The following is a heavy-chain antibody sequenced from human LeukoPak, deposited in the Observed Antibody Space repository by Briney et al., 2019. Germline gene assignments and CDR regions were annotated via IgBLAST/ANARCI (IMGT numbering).Heavy chain of an antibody. CDR3: ASGPITGTTTVFDY. J-gene: IGHJ4*02. V-gene: IGHV1-69*06. Sequence: ASVKVSCKASGYTFTGYYMHWVRQAPGQGLEWMGGIIPIFGTANYAQKFQGRVTITADKSTSTAYMELSSLRSEDTAVYYCASGPITGTTTVFDYWGQGTLVTVSS. CDR2: IIPIFGTA. D-gene: IGHD1-7*01. CDR1: GYTFTGYY.